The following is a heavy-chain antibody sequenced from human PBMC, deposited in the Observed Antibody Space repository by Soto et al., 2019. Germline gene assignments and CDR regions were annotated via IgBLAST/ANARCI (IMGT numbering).Heavy chain of an antibody. D-gene: IGHD1-26*01. Sequence: GGSLRLSCAASGFTFSSYGMHWVRQAPGKGLEWVAVISYDGSNKYYADSVKGRFTISRDNSKNTLYLQMNSLRAEDTAVYYCAKGEALDYCGQGTLVTVSS. CDR3: AKGEALDY. V-gene: IGHV3-30*18. CDR1: GFTFSSYG. CDR2: ISYDGSNK. J-gene: IGHJ4*02.